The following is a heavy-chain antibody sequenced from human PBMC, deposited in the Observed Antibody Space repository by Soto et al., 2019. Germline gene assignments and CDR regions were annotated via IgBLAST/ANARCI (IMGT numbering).Heavy chain of an antibody. CDR2: ISAYNGNT. V-gene: IGHV1-18*04. CDR1: GYTFTSYG. CDR3: ARKGLGCIDYFCGLDV. J-gene: IGHJ6*01. Sequence: ASVKVSYKVSGYTFTSYGVTWVRQAPGQGLEWMGWISAYNGNTNYAQKLQGRVTMTTDTSTSTAYMELRSLRSDDTAVYYCARKGLGCIDYFCGLDVWGQETTVTV. D-gene: IGHD3-16*01.